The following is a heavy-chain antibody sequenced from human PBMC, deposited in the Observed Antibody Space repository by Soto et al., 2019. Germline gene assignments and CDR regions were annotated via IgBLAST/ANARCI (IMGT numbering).Heavy chain of an antibody. D-gene: IGHD3-16*02. V-gene: IGHV5-51*01. Sequence: PGDSLRISCKCSGYSFTSYLIGWVRPMPGKGLEWMGIIYPGDSDTRYSPSFQGQVTISADKSISTAYLQWSSLKASDTAMYYCARWGVIPLYNWFDPWGQGTLVNVSS. CDR1: GYSFTSYL. CDR3: ARWGVIPLYNWFDP. J-gene: IGHJ5*02. CDR2: IYPGDSDT.